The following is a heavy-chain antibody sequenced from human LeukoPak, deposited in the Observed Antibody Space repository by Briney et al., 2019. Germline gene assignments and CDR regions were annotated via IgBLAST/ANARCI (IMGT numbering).Heavy chain of an antibody. CDR3: AKDVYDSSGYYPDY. CDR1: GFIVSTSF. V-gene: IGHV3-53*01. D-gene: IGHD3-22*01. J-gene: IGHJ4*02. Sequence: GGSLRLSCGGSGFIVSTSFMSWVRQAPGKGLEWVSVILSGGTTYYADSVRGRFTISRDNSKNTVYLQMNTLRAEDTAIYYCAKDVYDSSGYYPDYWGQGTLVTVSS. CDR2: ILSGGTT.